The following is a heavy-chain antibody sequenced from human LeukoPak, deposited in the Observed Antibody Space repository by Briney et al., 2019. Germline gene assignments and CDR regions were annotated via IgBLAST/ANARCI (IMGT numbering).Heavy chain of an antibody. J-gene: IGHJ4*02. CDR1: GFTFSNSW. Sequence: GGSLRLPCAASGFTFSNSWMTWVRQAPGKGLQWVANINQDGSEKYFVDSVKGRFTISRDNAKNSLYLHMNSLRAEDTAVYYCATPPTVTRNYWGQGILVTVSS. V-gene: IGHV3-7*03. CDR2: INQDGSEK. CDR3: ATPPTVTRNY. D-gene: IGHD4-17*01.